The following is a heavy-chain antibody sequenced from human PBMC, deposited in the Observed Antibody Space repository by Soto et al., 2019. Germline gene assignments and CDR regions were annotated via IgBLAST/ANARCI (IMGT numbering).Heavy chain of an antibody. CDR1: GFTFTSSA. Sequence: SVEVSCKASGFTFTSSAMQWVRQARGQRLEWIGWIVVGSGNTNYAQKFQERVTITRDMSTSTAYMELSSLRSEDTAVYYCAAVGLYYYDSSGRLALDIWGQGKMVTVSS. V-gene: IGHV1-58*02. CDR2: IVVGSGNT. D-gene: IGHD3-22*01. J-gene: IGHJ3*02. CDR3: AAVGLYYYDSSGRLALDI.